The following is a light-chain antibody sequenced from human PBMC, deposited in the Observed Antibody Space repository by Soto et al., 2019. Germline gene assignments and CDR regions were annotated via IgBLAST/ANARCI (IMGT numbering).Light chain of an antibody. CDR1: QSVGSSS. CDR3: QQYGGSPTT. Sequence: IVVTRSPGTLSLSPGDSATLSCRTSQSVGSSSLAWYQQRPGQAPRLLIYGASNRAAGIPHRFSGSGSGTDFTLIISRVEPEDFAIYFCQQYGGSPTTLGGGTKVEVK. V-gene: IGKV3-20*01. J-gene: IGKJ4*01. CDR2: GAS.